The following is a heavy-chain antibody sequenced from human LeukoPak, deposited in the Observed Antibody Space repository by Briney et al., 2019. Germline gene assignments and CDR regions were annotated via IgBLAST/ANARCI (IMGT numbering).Heavy chain of an antibody. CDR2: ISSTGLTK. V-gene: IGHV3-11*01. J-gene: IGHJ4*02. CDR1: GFTSSDFY. Sequence: GESLRLSCAASGFTSSDFYMSWIRQAPGKGLEWLSYISSTGLTKYYADSVKGRFTISRDNAENSLYLQMNSLRAEDTAVYYCARGRFDTYYFDYWGQGTLVTVSS. CDR3: ARGRFDTYYFDY. D-gene: IGHD3-10*01.